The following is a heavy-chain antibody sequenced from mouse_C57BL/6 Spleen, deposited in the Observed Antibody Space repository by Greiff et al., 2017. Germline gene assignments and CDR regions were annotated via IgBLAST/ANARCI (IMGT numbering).Heavy chain of an antibody. D-gene: IGHD2-4*01. CDR2: IRSGSSTI. J-gene: IGHJ4*01. CDR1: GFTFSDYG. V-gene: IGHV5-17*01. Sequence: EVKLVESGGGLVKPGGSLKLSCAASGFTFSDYGMHWVRQAPEKGLEWVAYIRSGSSTIYYADTVKGRFTISRDNAKNTLFLQMTSLRSDDTARYYCAREAIYYDYDGAMDYWGQGTSVTVSS. CDR3: AREAIYYDYDGAMDY.